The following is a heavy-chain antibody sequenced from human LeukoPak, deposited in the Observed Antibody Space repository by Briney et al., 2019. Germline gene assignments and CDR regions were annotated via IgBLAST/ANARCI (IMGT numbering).Heavy chain of an antibody. Sequence: GGSLRLSYAASGFTFSSYAMSWVRQAPGKGLEWVSAISGSGGSTYYADSVKGRFTISRDNSKNTLYLQMNSLRAEDTAVYYCAKHTDFDWFYRGWYFDYWGQGTLVTVSS. V-gene: IGHV3-23*01. J-gene: IGHJ4*02. D-gene: IGHD3-9*01. CDR2: ISGSGGST. CDR3: AKHTDFDWFYRGWYFDY. CDR1: GFTFSSYA.